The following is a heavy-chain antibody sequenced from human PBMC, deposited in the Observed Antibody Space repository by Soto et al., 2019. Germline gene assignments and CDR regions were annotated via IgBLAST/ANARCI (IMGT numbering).Heavy chain of an antibody. CDR2: IYYDGST. Sequence: PSDTLSLTCTVSGGSISTYYWSWIRQPPGKGLEWIGYIYYDGSTSYNPSLRSRVTISVDTSKNQFSLILSSVTSADTAVYYCARDQLSSGLYVWFDPWGQGTLVTVS. J-gene: IGHJ5*02. CDR3: ARDQLSSGLYVWFDP. V-gene: IGHV4-59*01. D-gene: IGHD6-25*01. CDR1: GGSISTYY.